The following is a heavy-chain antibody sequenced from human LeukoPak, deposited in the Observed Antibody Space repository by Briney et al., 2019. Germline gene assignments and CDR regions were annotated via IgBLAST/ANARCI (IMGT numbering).Heavy chain of an antibody. D-gene: IGHD1-1*01. J-gene: IGHJ6*03. CDR3: ARVHWNYLYYMDV. CDR1: GGSISNITNSNW. Sequence: SGTLSLTCAVSGGSISNITNSNWWSWVRQPPGKGLEWIGYIYYSGSTNYNPSLKSRVTISVDTSKNQFSLKLSSVTAADTAVYYCARVHWNYLYYMDVWGKGTTVTVSS. V-gene: IGHV4-4*02. CDR2: IYYSGST.